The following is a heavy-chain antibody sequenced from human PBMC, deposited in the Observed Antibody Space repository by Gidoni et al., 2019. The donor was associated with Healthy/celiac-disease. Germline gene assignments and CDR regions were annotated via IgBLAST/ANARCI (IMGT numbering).Heavy chain of an antibody. Sequence: EVQLVQSGAEVKKPGESLKISCKGSGYSFTSYWIGWVRQMPGKGLEWMGIIYPGDSDTRYSPSLQGQVTISADKSISTAYLQWSSLKASDTAMYYCARLGQPIAVAGTLRWFDPWGQGTLVTVSS. CDR1: GYSFTSYW. D-gene: IGHD6-19*01. CDR2: IYPGDSDT. V-gene: IGHV5-51*03. CDR3: ARLGQPIAVAGTLRWFDP. J-gene: IGHJ5*02.